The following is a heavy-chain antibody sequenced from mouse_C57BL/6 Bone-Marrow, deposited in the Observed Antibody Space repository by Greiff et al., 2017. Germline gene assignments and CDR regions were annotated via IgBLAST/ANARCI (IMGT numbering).Heavy chain of an antibody. J-gene: IGHJ2*01. D-gene: IGHD2-12*01. V-gene: IGHV1-82*01. CDR1: GYAFSSSW. CDR2: IYPGDGDT. CDR3: ARDVTHFDY. Sequence: VQLQQSGPELVKPGASVKISCKASGYAFSSSWMNWVQQRPGKGLEWIGRIYPGDGDTNYNGKFKGKATLTADKSSSTAYMQLSSLTSEDSAVYFCARDVTHFDYWGQGTTLTVSS.